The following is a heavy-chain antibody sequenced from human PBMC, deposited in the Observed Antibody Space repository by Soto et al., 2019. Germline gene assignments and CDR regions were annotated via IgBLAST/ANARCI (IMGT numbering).Heavy chain of an antibody. D-gene: IGHD1-26*01. V-gene: IGHV3-33*01. CDR3: ARDGVGATTYFGYFDY. J-gene: IGHJ4*02. Sequence: QVQLVESGGGVVQPGRSLRLSCAASGFTFSGDGMHWVCQAPGKGLEWVAVIRYDGSNTYYADSVKGRFTISRDNPKNTLYLQMNSLRAEDTAVYYCARDGVGATTYFGYFDYWGQGTLVTVSS. CDR1: GFTFSGDG. CDR2: IRYDGSNT.